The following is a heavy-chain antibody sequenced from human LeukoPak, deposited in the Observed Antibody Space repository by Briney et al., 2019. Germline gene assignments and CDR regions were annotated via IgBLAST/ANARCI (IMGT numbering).Heavy chain of an antibody. Sequence: GGSLRLSCAASGFTFSDYAMSWVSQAPGKELEWVSAISTSGGTTVYADSVKGRFTISRDNSRNTRYLQMNSLRAEDTAVYYCASRSGGYRHFDDWGQGTLVTVSS. D-gene: IGHD3-10*01. J-gene: IGHJ4*02. CDR1: GFTFSDYA. CDR2: ISTSGGTT. V-gene: IGHV3-23*01. CDR3: ASRSGGYRHFDD.